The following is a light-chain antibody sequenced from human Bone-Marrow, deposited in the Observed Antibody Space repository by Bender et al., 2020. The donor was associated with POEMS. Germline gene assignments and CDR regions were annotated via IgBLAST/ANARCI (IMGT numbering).Light chain of an antibody. CDR1: SSDIGGYNF. J-gene: IGLJ3*02. Sequence: QSALTQPASVSGSPGQSITISCTGTSSDIGGYNFVSWYQHHPDKAPKLIIYDVSRRPSGVPSRFSGSKSGNTASLTISGLQVDDEADYYCSSYGGSNNFGVVFGGGTKLTVL. CDR2: DVS. V-gene: IGLV2-8*01. CDR3: SSYGGSNNFGVV.